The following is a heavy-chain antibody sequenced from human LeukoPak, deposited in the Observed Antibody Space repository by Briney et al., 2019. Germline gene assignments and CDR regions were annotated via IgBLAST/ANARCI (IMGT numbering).Heavy chain of an antibody. V-gene: IGHV3-48*03. D-gene: IGHD2-15*01. CDR3: ATFSGYCSGGSCYIDAFDI. J-gene: IGHJ3*02. CDR2: ISSSGSTI. Sequence: PGGSLRLSCAASGFTFSSYEMNWVRQAPGKGLEWVSYISSSGSTIYYADSVKGRFTISRDNAKNSLYLQMSSLRAEDTAVYYCATFSGYCSGGSCYIDAFDIWGQGTMVTVSS. CDR1: GFTFSSYE.